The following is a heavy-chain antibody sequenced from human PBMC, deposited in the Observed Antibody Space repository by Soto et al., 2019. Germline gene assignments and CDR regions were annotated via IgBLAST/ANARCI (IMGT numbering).Heavy chain of an antibody. J-gene: IGHJ3*01. CDR3: ATWHEREHAYDV. D-gene: IGHD1-1*01. Sequence: GGSLRLSCAASGFTFTRYSMNWVRQAPGKGLEWVSALYDVDGSFYADSVKGRFTTSSDSSKTTVYLQMNDLRPDDTAVYYCATWHEREHAYDVWGQGTTVTVSS. CDR2: LYDVDGS. CDR1: GFTFTRYS. V-gene: IGHV3-53*01.